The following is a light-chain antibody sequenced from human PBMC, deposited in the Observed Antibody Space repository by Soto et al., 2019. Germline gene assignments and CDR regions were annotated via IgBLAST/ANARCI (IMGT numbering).Light chain of an antibody. CDR2: EVN. Sequence: LSQPASVSGSPGQSITISCTGTSSDVGGYNFVSWYQHHPGKAPKLIIYEVNNRPSGVSNRFSGSKSGNTASLTISGLQAEDEADYYCNSYTSSATLVFGGGTQLTVL. CDR1: SSDVGGYNF. V-gene: IGLV2-14*01. CDR3: NSYTSSATLV. J-gene: IGLJ2*01.